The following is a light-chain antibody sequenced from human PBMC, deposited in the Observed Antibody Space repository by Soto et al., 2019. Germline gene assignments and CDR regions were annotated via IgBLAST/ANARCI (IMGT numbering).Light chain of an antibody. CDR1: QSVTTNY. Sequence: EILLTQSPGTLSLSPGQKATLSCRASQSVTTNYLAWYQQKPGQAPRLLIYGASRRATGIPDRFSGSGSGTDITLTISRLETEDVAVYYCQQYGSSPLFTFGQGPRLDIK. J-gene: IGKJ5*01. CDR3: QQYGSSPLFT. CDR2: GAS. V-gene: IGKV3-20*01.